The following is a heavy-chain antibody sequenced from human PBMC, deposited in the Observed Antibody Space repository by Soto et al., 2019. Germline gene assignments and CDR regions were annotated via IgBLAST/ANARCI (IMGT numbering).Heavy chain of an antibody. CDR1: GYTFTTYG. J-gene: IGHJ4*02. V-gene: IGHV1-18*04. CDR3: ARVLFLPNPAADF. CDR2: ISARNGDT. Sequence: QVHLVQSGAEVRKPGASVKVSCKTSGYTFTTYGIIWVRQAPGQHLEWLGWISARNGDTNYAQGFRGRVPLTTDPSPSTAYMELKNLRSDDTAVYFCARVLFLPNPAADFWGQGPLVTVSS. D-gene: IGHD2-21*01.